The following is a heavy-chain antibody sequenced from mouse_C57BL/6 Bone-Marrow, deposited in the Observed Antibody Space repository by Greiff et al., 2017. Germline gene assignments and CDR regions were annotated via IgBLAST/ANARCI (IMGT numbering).Heavy chain of an antibody. CDR2: IYPGDGDT. Sequence: QVQLQQSGPELVKPGASVKISCKASGYAFSSSWMNWVKQRPGKGLEWIGRIYPGDGDTNYNGKFKGKATLTADKSSSTAYMQLSSLTSEDSAVYFCARENLGGLGLGFDYYGSRFDYWGQGTTLTVSS. CDR1: GYAFSSSW. CDR3: ARENLGGLGLGFDYYGSRFDY. D-gene: IGHD1-1*01. V-gene: IGHV1-82*01. J-gene: IGHJ2*01.